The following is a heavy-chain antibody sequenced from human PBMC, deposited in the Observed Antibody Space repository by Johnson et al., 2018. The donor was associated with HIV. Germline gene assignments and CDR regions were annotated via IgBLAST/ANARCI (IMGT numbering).Heavy chain of an antibody. CDR2: ISSDGGSS. CDR3: ARERASSAFDI. Sequence: EVQLVESGGGLVQPGGSLRLSCAASGFTFSSYAMHWVRQAPGKGLEYVSAISSDGGSSYSANSVKGRFTISRDNAKNSLYLQMNSLRAEDTAVYYCARERASSAFDIWGQGTMVTVSS. J-gene: IGHJ3*02. CDR1: GFTFSSYA. V-gene: IGHV3-64*01.